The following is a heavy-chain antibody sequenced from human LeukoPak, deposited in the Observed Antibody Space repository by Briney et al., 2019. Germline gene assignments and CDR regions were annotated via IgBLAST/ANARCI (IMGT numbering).Heavy chain of an antibody. CDR1: GGSISNY. D-gene: IGHD3-10*01. V-gene: IGHV4-4*07. CDR3: ARYNTVNRGFTAVDF. CDR2: IYTSGST. Sequence: SETLSPTCTVSGGSISNYWSWIRQPAGKGLEWIGRIYTSGSTNYNPSLKSRVTMSVDTSKNRFSLKLRSVTAADTAVYYCARYNTVNRGFTAVDFWGQGTLVTVSS. J-gene: IGHJ4*02.